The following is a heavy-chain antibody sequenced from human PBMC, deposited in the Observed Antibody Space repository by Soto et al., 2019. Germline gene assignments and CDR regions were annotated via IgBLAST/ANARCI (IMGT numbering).Heavy chain of an antibody. CDR2: ISPGSRYP. J-gene: IGHJ5*02. Sequence: GGSLRLSCAGSGFTFGYSYMSWIRQAPGKGLEWLSYISPGSRYPAYADSVKGRFTISRDNARRSLFLQMTSLTAEDTAMYYCVRGGGGGLFDPWGQGTMVTVSS. D-gene: IGHD2-15*01. V-gene: IGHV3-11*06. CDR3: VRGGGGGLFDP. CDR1: GFTFGYSY.